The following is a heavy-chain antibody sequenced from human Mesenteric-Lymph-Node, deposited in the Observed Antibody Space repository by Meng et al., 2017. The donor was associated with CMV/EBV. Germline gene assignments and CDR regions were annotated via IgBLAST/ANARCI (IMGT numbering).Heavy chain of an antibody. D-gene: IGHD2-2*01. V-gene: IGHV3-53*01. Sequence: GESLKISCAASGFTGSSNYMSWVRQAPGKGLEWVSVIYSGGSTYYADSVKGRFTITRDNSKNTLYLQMNSLRAEDTAVYYCARDLGGLVVPAAIKLYGMDVWGQGTTVTVSS. J-gene: IGHJ6*02. CDR2: IYSGGST. CDR1: GFTGSSNY. CDR3: ARDLGGLVVPAAIKLYGMDV.